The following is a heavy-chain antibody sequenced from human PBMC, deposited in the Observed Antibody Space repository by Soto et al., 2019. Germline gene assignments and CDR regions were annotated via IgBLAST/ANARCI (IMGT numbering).Heavy chain of an antibody. V-gene: IGHV3-49*03. CDR3: TRDVFTDAHFYYYGMDV. CDR1: GFIFGDYA. J-gene: IGHJ6*02. D-gene: IGHD2-8*01. CDR2: IRNKGFGGAP. Sequence: GGSLRLSCTASGFIFGDYAMSWFRQAPGKGLEWVSLIRNKGFGGAPEYAASVKGRFTISRDDSKSTAYLHMNNLKTEDTGVYFCTRDVFTDAHFYYYGMDVWGQGTTVTVYS.